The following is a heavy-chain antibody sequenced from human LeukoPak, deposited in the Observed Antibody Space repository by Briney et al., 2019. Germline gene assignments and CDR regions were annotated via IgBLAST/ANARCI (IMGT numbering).Heavy chain of an antibody. V-gene: IGHV4-61*01. CDR1: GGSINSGSYY. CDR2: IFFSGST. Sequence: SETLSLTCTVSGGSINSGSYYWSWIRQPPGKGLEWIGYIFFSGSTNYNPSLKSRVTMSVDTSKNQFSLNLSSVTAADTAVYYCARGEMATIEDAFDIWGQGTMVTVSS. J-gene: IGHJ3*02. CDR3: ARGEMATIEDAFDI. D-gene: IGHD5-24*01.